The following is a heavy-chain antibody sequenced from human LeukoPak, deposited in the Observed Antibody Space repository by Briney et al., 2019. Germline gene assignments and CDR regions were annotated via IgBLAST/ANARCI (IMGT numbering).Heavy chain of an antibody. CDR1: GFTFSSYA. CDR3: AKRRGLELLYYYYMDV. V-gene: IGHV3-23*01. J-gene: IGHJ6*03. D-gene: IGHD1-7*01. Sequence: GGSLRLSCAASGFTFSSYAVSWVRQAPGKGLEWVSAISGSGGSTYNADSVKGRFTISRDNSKNTLYLQMNSLRAEDTAVYYCAKRRGLELLYYYYMDVWGKGTTVTVSS. CDR2: ISGSGGST.